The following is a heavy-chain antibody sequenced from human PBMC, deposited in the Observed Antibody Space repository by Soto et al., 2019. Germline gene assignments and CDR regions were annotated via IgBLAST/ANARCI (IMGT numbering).Heavy chain of an antibody. CDR2: IYYSGST. V-gene: IGHV4-61*01. CDR1: GGSVSSGSYY. CDR3: ARGPYGDYVDY. J-gene: IGHJ4*02. D-gene: IGHD4-17*01. Sequence: QVQLQESGPGLVKPSETLSLTCTVSGGSVSSGSYYWSWIRQPPGKGLDWIGYIYYSGSTNYNPSLKSRVTMSVDTSKNQFSLKLRSMTAADTAVYYCARGPYGDYVDYWGQGTLVTVSS.